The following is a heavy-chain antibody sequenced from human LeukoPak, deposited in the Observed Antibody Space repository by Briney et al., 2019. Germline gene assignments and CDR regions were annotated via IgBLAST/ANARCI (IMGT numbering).Heavy chain of an antibody. D-gene: IGHD5-18*01. CDR1: GFTFSSYA. V-gene: IGHV3-30-3*01. CDR2: ISYDGSNK. CDR3: ARESGTAMARSFDY. Sequence: GRSLRLSCAASGFTFSSYAMHWVRQAPGKGLEWVAVISYDGSNKYYADSVKGRFTISRDNSKNTLYLQMNSLRAEDTAVYYCARESGTAMARSFDYWGQGTLVTVSS. J-gene: IGHJ4*02.